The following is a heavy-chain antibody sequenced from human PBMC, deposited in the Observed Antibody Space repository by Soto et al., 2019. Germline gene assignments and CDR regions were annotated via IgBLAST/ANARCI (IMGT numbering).Heavy chain of an antibody. CDR1: GYTFTVYY. CDR3: ARDKYYDSSGYYYFDY. CDR2: INPNSGGT. Sequence: ASVKVSCKASGYTFTVYYMHCVVQSPLQWLEWMGWINPNSGGTNYAQKFQGRVTMTRDTSISTAYMELSRLRSDDTAVYYCARDKYYDSSGYYYFDYWGQGTLVTVSS. V-gene: IGHV1-2*02. D-gene: IGHD3-22*01. J-gene: IGHJ4*02.